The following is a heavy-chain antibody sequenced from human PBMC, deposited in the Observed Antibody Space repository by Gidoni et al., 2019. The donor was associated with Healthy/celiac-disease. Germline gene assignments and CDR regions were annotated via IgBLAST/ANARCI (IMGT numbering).Heavy chain of an antibody. Sequence: QVQLQQWGAGLLQPSETLPLTCAVYGGSFSCYYWSWIRQPPGKGLEWIGEINHSGSTNYNPSLKSRVTISVDTSKNQFSLKLSSVTAADTAVYYCARGLGYDFWSGYPYYFDYWGQGTLVTVSS. J-gene: IGHJ4*02. CDR2: INHSGST. CDR1: GGSFSCYY. D-gene: IGHD3-3*01. CDR3: ARGLGYDFWSGYPYYFDY. V-gene: IGHV4-34*01.